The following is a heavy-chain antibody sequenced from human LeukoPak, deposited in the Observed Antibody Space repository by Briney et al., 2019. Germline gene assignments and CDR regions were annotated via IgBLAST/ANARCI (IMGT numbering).Heavy chain of an antibody. D-gene: IGHD3-3*01. V-gene: IGHV4-4*07. Sequence: SETLSLTCTVSGGSISSYYWSWIRQPAGKRLEWIGRIYTSGNTNYNPSLKSRVTMSVDTSKNQFSLKLSSVTAADTAVYYCARADYDFWSGANWFDPWGQGTLVTVSS. CDR1: GGSISSYY. CDR3: ARADYDFWSGANWFDP. CDR2: IYTSGNT. J-gene: IGHJ5*02.